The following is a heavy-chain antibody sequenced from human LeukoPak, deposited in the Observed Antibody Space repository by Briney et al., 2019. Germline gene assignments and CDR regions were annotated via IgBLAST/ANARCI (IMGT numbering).Heavy chain of an antibody. D-gene: IGHD3-10*01. CDR1: GGSISSYY. CDR2: IYTSGSS. V-gene: IGHV4-4*09. Sequence: QTSETLSLTCTVSGGSISSYYWSWIRQPPGKGLEWIGYIYTSGSSNYNPSLKSRVTISVDTSKNQFSPKLSSVTAADTAVYYCAGSLLWFGELLYWWFDPWGQGTLVTVSS. CDR3: AGSLLWFGELLYWWFDP. J-gene: IGHJ5*02.